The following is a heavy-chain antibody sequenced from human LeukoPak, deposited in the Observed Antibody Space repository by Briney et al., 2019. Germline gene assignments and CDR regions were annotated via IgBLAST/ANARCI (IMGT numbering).Heavy chain of an antibody. Sequence: VASVKVSCKASGYTFTGYYMHWVRQAPGQGLEWMGWINPNSGGTNYAQKFQGRVTMTRDTSISTAYMELSRLRSDDTAVYYCARDRGYDSGVDYWGQGTLVTVSS. CDR3: ARDRGYDSGVDY. D-gene: IGHD5-12*01. CDR1: GYTFTGYY. J-gene: IGHJ4*02. V-gene: IGHV1-2*02. CDR2: INPNSGGT.